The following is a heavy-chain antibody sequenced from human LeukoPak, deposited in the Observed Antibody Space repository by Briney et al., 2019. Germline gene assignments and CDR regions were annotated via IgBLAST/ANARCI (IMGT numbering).Heavy chain of an antibody. V-gene: IGHV3-33*01. Sequence: GRSLRLSCAASGFTFSSYGMHWVRQAPGKGLEWVAVIWYDGSNKYYADSVEGRFTISRDNSKNTLYLQMNSLRAEDTAVYYCARAPSFSVIGSSALFDYSGQGTLVTVSS. D-gene: IGHD3-22*01. CDR3: ARAPSFSVIGSSALFDY. CDR1: GFTFSSYG. CDR2: IWYDGSNK. J-gene: IGHJ4*02.